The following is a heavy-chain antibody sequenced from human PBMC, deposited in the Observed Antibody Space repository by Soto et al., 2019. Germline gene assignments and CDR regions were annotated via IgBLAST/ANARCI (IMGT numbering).Heavy chain of an antibody. Sequence: GGSLRLSCAVSGFTFRFYGMHWVRQAPGKGLECVAVISHDGSNAFYADSVKGRFTISRDNSKNMLYLQMNSLKLEDTAVYYFAKDRGGDCSDDACYFGGDYWGRGNLVTVSS. V-gene: IGHV3-30*18. CDR1: GFTFRFYG. CDR3: AKDRGGDCSDDACYFGGDY. D-gene: IGHD2-15*01. J-gene: IGHJ4*02. CDR2: ISHDGSNA.